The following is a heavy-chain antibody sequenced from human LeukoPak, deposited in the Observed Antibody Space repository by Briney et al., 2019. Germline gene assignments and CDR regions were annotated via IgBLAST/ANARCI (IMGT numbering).Heavy chain of an antibody. CDR1: GSSISSYY. Sequence: TEPLLLTCKVSGSSISSYYWSRIRKLPGLGLEWFGYIYYSGCTNYNPSLKIRVTISVDTSKNQFYLKLSAVTAADTAVYYCASLKWGGYSVSYWYFDLWGRGTLVTVSS. D-gene: IGHD3-3*01. J-gene: IGHJ2*01. V-gene: IGHV4-59*08. CDR2: IYYSGCT. CDR3: ASLKWGGYSVSYWYFDL.